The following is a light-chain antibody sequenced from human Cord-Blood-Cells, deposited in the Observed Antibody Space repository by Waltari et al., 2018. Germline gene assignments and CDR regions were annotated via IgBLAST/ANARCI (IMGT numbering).Light chain of an antibody. CDR1: SVHSSYI. CDR3: ETWDSNTWV. V-gene: IGLV4-60*03. J-gene: IGLJ3*02. Sequence: QPVLTQSSSASASLGSSVKLTCTLSSVHSSYIIAWPQQQPGKAPRYLMKLEGSGSYNKGSGVPDRFSGSSSGADRYLTISNLQSEDEADYYCETWDSNTWVFGGGTKLTVL. CDR2: LEGSGSY.